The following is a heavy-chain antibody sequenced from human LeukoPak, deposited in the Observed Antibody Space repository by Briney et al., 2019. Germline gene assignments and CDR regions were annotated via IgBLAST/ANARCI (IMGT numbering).Heavy chain of an antibody. V-gene: IGHV3-48*03. CDR3: VRSAGWHFDL. CDR1: GYRFRDRE. J-gene: IGHJ2*01. CDR2: ISTGGITT. Sequence: RGSLRLSCAASGYRFRDREMKWVRQAPGKGLEWGSFISTGGITTYYADSVKRRLTTSRDNARESLDLQLDRLRADDTALYYCVRSAGWHFDLWGRGTLVTVSS.